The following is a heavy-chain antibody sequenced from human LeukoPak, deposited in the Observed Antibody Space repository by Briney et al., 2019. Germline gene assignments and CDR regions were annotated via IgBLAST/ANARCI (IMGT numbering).Heavy chain of an antibody. Sequence: GGSLRLSCAASGFTFSSYEMNWVRQTPGKGLEWVSYISSSGSTIYYADSVKGRFTISRDNGKNSLYLQMNSLRAEDTAVYYCARRPYYYDSLDYWGQGTLVTVSS. CDR1: GFTFSSYE. D-gene: IGHD3-22*01. V-gene: IGHV3-48*03. CDR3: ARRPYYYDSLDY. J-gene: IGHJ4*02. CDR2: ISSSGSTI.